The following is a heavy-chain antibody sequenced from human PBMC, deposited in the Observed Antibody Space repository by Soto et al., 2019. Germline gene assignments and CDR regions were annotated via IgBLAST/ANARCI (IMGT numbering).Heavy chain of an antibody. CDR2: IYSGGST. CDR3: ARDPYYYDSSGYYYFGYFDL. CDR1: GFTVSSNY. V-gene: IGHV3-66*01. J-gene: IGHJ2*01. D-gene: IGHD3-22*01. Sequence: GGSLRLSCAASGFTVSSNYMSWVRQAPGKGLKWVSVIYSGGSTYYADSVKGRFTISRDNSKNTLYLQMNSLRAEDTAVYYCARDPYYYDSSGYYYFGYFDLWGRGTLVTVSS.